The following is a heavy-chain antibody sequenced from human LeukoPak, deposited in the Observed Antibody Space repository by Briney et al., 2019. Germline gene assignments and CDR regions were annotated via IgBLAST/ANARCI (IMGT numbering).Heavy chain of an antibody. D-gene: IGHD4-23*01. CDR2: IYYSGST. J-gene: IGHJ4*02. V-gene: IGHV4-59*08. CDR3: ARHADYGGYLDY. CDR1: GGSITSYY. Sequence: SETLSLTCTVSGGSITSYYWSWIRQPPGKGLEWVGYIYYSGSTNYNPSLKSRVTVSVDTSKSQFSLRLTSVTAADTAVYYCARHADYGGYLDYWGQGTLVTVSS.